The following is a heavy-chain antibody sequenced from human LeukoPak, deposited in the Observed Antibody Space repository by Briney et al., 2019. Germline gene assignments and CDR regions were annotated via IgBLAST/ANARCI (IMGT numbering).Heavy chain of an antibody. CDR2: IYHSGST. Sequence: TSETLSLTCAVSGGSISSNSYYWGWIRQPPGKGLEWIGEIYHSGSTNYNPSLKSRVTISVDKSKNQFSLKLSSVTAADTAVYYCVRDRGSFDYWGQGTLVTVSS. CDR3: VRDRGSFDY. CDR1: GGSISSNSYY. D-gene: IGHD3-10*01. J-gene: IGHJ4*02. V-gene: IGHV4-39*07.